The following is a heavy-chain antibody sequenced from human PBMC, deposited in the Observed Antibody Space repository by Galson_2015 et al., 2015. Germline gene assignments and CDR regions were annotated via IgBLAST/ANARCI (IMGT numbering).Heavy chain of an antibody. CDR1: GFTFDDYA. CDR2: ISWNSGNI. Sequence: SLRLSCAASGFTFDDYAMYWVRHAPGKGLEWVSGISWNSGNIGYADSVKGRFTISRDNAKNSLYLQMNSLRAEDTAFYYCAKGRGPHSGKNVDYWGQGTLVTVSS. J-gene: IGHJ4*02. D-gene: IGHD1-26*01. CDR3: AKGRGPHSGKNVDY. V-gene: IGHV3-9*01.